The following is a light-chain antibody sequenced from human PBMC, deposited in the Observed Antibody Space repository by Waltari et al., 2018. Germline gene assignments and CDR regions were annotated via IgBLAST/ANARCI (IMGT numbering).Light chain of an antibody. Sequence: QSAPTQPASVSGSPGQSITLSCTGTNSDVGRYNLLSWYQQHPDKAPKLIIYDVTERPSGVSDRLSGSKSGNTASLTISGLQAEDEADYYCCSYAGSFTWVFGGGTKLTVL. CDR3: CSYAGSFTWV. CDR2: DVT. J-gene: IGLJ3*02. V-gene: IGLV2-23*02. CDR1: NSDVGRYNL.